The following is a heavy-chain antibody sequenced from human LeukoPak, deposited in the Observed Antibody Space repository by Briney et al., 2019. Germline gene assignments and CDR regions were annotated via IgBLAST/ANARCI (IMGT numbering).Heavy chain of an antibody. CDR1: GGSISSYY. CDR2: IYYSGST. D-gene: IGHD6-6*01. Sequence: ASETLSLTCTVSGGSISSYYWSWIRQPPGKGLEWIGYIYYSGSTNYNPSLESRVTISVDTSKNQFSLKLSSVTAADTAVYYCARDGESSSPEHWGQGTLVTVSS. J-gene: IGHJ1*01. V-gene: IGHV4-59*01. CDR3: ARDGESSSPEH.